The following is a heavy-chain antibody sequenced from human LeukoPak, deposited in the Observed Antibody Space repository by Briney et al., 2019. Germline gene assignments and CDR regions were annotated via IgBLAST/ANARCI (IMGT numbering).Heavy chain of an antibody. CDR3: ARSVAGGGFDP. CDR2: IYTSGST. CDR1: GGSISSYY. D-gene: IGHD6-6*01. J-gene: IGHJ5*02. Sequence: SETLSLTCTVSGGSISSYYWSWIRQPPGKGLEWIGRIYTSGSTSYNPSLKSRVSISLDTSKNQISLKLSSVTAADAAVYYCARSVAGGGFDPWGQGTLVTVSS. V-gene: IGHV4-4*08.